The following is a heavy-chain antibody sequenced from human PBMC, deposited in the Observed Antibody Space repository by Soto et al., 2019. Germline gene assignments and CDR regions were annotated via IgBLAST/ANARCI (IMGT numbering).Heavy chain of an antibody. CDR3: AKGNYDILTGYSTDDAFDI. CDR1: GFTFSSYA. CDR2: ISGSGGST. J-gene: IGHJ3*02. D-gene: IGHD3-9*01. Sequence: GGSLRLSCAASGFTFSSYAMSWVRQAPGKGLEWVSAISGSGGSTYYADSVKGRFTISRDNSKNTLYLQMNSLRAEDTAVYYCAKGNYDILTGYSTDDAFDIWGQGTMVTVSS. V-gene: IGHV3-23*01.